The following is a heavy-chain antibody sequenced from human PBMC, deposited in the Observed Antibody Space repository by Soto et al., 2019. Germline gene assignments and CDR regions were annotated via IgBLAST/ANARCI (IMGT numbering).Heavy chain of an antibody. Sequence: QVQLVQSGAEVKKPGSSVKVSCKASGCTFSSYAISWVRQAPGQGLEWMGGIIPIFGTANYAQKFQGRVTITADESTSTAYMELSSLRSEDTAVYYCAAGSSSSSAYYYGMDVWGQGTTVTVSS. J-gene: IGHJ6*02. CDR2: IIPIFGTA. CDR1: GCTFSSYA. D-gene: IGHD6-6*01. V-gene: IGHV1-69*01. CDR3: AAGSSSSSAYYYGMDV.